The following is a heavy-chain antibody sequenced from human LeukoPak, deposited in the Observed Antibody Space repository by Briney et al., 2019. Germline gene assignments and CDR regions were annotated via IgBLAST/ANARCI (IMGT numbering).Heavy chain of an antibody. Sequence: PGGSLRLSCAASGFTFDDYGMSWVRQAPGEGLEWVSGINWNGGSTGYADSVKGRFTISRDNAKNSLYLQMNSLRAEDTALYYCARDQGGVLGQLVAYWGQGTLVTVSS. CDR3: ARDQGGVLGQLVAY. CDR1: GFTFDDYG. V-gene: IGHV3-20*04. CDR2: INWNGGST. D-gene: IGHD6-6*01. J-gene: IGHJ4*02.